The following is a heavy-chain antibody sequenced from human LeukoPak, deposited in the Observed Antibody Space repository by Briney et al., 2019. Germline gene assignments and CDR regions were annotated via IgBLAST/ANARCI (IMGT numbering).Heavy chain of an antibody. CDR1: GFSFSSYW. Sequence: PGGSLRLSCTASGFSFSSYWMSWVRQAPGKGLEWVAVISYDGSNKYYADSVKGRFTISRDNSKNTLYLQMNSLRAEDTAVYYCARSPSSGWYYFDYWGQGTLVTVSS. D-gene: IGHD6-19*01. CDR2: ISYDGSNK. CDR3: ARSPSSGWYYFDY. J-gene: IGHJ4*02. V-gene: IGHV3-30*03.